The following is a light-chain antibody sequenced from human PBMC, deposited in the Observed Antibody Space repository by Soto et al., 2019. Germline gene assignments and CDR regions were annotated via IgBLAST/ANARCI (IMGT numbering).Light chain of an antibody. V-gene: IGLV3-1*01. J-gene: IGLJ1*01. Sequence: SYELTQPPSVSVSPGQTASITCSGDKLGDKYVCWYHQKPGQSPILVIYQDSKRPSGIPERFSGSNSGNTATLTISGNQPMDEANYYCQAWDRRTGVFGTVTKLTVL. CDR2: QDS. CDR3: QAWDRRTGV. CDR1: KLGDKY.